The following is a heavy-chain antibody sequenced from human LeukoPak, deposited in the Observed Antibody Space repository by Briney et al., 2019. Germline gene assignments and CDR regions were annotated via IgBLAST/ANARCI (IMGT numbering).Heavy chain of an antibody. J-gene: IGHJ6*02. CDR1: GFSFSSNW. V-gene: IGHV3-7*01. Sequence: GGSLRLSCAAPGFSFSSNWMGWVRQAPGKGLEWVAHIKRDGSQKYYLDSVKGRFTISRDNAKNSLYLQMNSLRVEDTAVYYCAKAGSSSWYGMDVWGQGTTVTVSS. D-gene: IGHD6-13*01. CDR2: IKRDGSQK. CDR3: AKAGSSSWYGMDV.